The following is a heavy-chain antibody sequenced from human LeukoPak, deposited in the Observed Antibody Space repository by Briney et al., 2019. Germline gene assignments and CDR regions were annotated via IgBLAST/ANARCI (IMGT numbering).Heavy chain of an antibody. CDR2: INQDGGEK. CDR3: VSADYDSDY. Sequence: GGSLRLSCAASGFRFSAYWMSWVRQAPGKGLEWVANINQDGGEKYYLDSVKGRFAVSRDNAKNSLHLQMNSLRAEDTALYYCVSADYDSDYWGQGTLVTVSS. J-gene: IGHJ4*02. V-gene: IGHV3-7*01. CDR1: GFRFSAYW. D-gene: IGHD3-22*01.